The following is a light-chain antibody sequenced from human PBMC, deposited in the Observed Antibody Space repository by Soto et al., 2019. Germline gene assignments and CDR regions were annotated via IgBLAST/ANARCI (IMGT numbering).Light chain of an antibody. CDR2: GTS. CDR3: HQYGSSPPSNT. V-gene: IGKV3-20*01. CDR1: QTVRNNY. J-gene: IGKJ5*01. Sequence: VLTPSPGPLSLSPGERATLSCRASQTVRNNYLAWYQQKPGQAPRLLIYGTSTRATGIPYRSTGSRSGTESTLIISSLDPEAFAVDYWHQYGSSPPSNTFGQGTRLEIK.